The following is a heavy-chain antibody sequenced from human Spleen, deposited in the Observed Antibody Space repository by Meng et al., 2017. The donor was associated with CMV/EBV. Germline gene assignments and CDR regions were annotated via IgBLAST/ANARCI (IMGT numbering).Heavy chain of an antibody. J-gene: IGHJ4*02. Sequence: QGQLQQGGAGLFKTSEPLSLPCAVYGGSFSCYYWGWIRQSPGKGLEWIGEINDIGDTNYNPSLKSRVTISVDTSKNRFSLKLSSVTAADRAVYYCTRRTLPFEVWGQGTLVTVSS. CDR3: TRRTLPFEV. CDR2: INDIGDT. D-gene: IGHD1-14*01. CDR1: GGSFSCYY. V-gene: IGHV4-34*01.